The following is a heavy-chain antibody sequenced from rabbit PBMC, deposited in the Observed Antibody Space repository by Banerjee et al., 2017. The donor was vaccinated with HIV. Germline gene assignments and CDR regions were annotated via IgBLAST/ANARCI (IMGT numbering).Heavy chain of an antibody. D-gene: IGHD1-1*01. CDR3: ARDPYAISSSAASFTL. CDR2: IYAGSTGST. J-gene: IGHJ4*01. V-gene: IGHV1S40*01. CDR1: GFSFSSGYY. Sequence: QSLEESGGDLVKPGASLTLTCTASGFSFSSGYYMCWVRQAPGKGLEWIACIYAGSTGSTWYASWAKGRFTISKTSSTTVTLQMTSLTAADTATYFCARDPYAISSSAASFTLWGPGTLVTVS.